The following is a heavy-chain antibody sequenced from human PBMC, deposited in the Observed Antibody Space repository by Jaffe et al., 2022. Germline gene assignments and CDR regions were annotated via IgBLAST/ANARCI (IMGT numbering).Heavy chain of an antibody. CDR3: ARFNIAEVYSSGWYYYMDV. CDR2: ISSSGSTI. D-gene: IGHD6-19*01. V-gene: IGHV3-48*03. J-gene: IGHJ6*03. Sequence: EVQLVESGGGLVQPGGSLRLSCAASGFTFSSYEMNWVRQAPGKGLEWVSYISSSGSTIYYADSVKGRFTISRDNAKNSLYLQMNSLRAEDTAVYYCARFNIAEVYSSGWYYYMDVWGKGTTVTVSS. CDR1: GFTFSSYE.